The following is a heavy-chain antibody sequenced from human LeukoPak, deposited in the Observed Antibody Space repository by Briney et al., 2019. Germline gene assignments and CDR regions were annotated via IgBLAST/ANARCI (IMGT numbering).Heavy chain of an antibody. V-gene: IGHV3-48*03. J-gene: IGHJ6*04. D-gene: IGHD6-19*01. Sequence: PGGSLRLSCAASGFTFSSYEMNWVRQAPGEGLEWVSYISSSGSTIYYADSVKGRFTISRDNAKNSLYLQMNSLRAEDTAVYYCARDEGSGWSPGYYYYGMDVWGKGTTVTVSS. CDR1: GFTFSSYE. CDR2: ISSSGSTI. CDR3: ARDEGSGWSPGYYYYGMDV.